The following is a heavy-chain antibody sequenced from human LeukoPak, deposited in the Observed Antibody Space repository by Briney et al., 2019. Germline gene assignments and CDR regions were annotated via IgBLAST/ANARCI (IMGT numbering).Heavy chain of an antibody. D-gene: IGHD2-2*01. CDR1: GGSFSGYY. CDR2: INHSGST. CDR3: ARRRGYGYQLLPRTYYFDY. Sequence: SETLSLTCAVYGGSFSGYYWSWIRQPPGNGLEWIGEINHSGSTNYNPPLKSRVTISVDTSKNQFSLKLSSVTAADTAVYYCARRRGYGYQLLPRTYYFDYWGQGTLVTVSS. J-gene: IGHJ4*02. V-gene: IGHV4-34*01.